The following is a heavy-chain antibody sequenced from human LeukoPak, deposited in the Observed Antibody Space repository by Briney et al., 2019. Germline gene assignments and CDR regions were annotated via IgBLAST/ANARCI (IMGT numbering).Heavy chain of an antibody. CDR3: ARDLPVAAADF. Sequence: GGSLRLSCAASGFTFSSYAMSWVRQAPGKGLEWVSSISSSSSYIYYADSVKGRFTISRDNAKNSLYLQMNSLRAEDTALYYCARDLPVAAADFWGQGTLVTVSS. CDR2: ISSSSSYI. V-gene: IGHV3-21*03. CDR1: GFTFSSYA. D-gene: IGHD6-13*01. J-gene: IGHJ4*02.